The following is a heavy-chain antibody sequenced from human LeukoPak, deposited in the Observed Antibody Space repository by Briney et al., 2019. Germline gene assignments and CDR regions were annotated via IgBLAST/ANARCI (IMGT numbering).Heavy chain of an antibody. D-gene: IGHD6-13*01. J-gene: IGHJ4*02. CDR2: ISWNSGSI. CDR1: GFTFEDYA. CDR3: AKDSSSWFFGAQDY. V-gene: IGHV3-9*01. Sequence: GRSLRLSCAASGFTFEDYAMNWVRQAPGEGLEWVSGISWNSGSIAYADSVKGRFTISRDDAKDSLYLQMNSLRAEDTALYYCAKDSSSWFFGAQDYWGQGTLVTVSS.